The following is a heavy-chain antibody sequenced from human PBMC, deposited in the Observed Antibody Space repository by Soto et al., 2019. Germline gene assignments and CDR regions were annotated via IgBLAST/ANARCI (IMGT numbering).Heavy chain of an antibody. Sequence: ASVKVSCKASGYTFTSYDINWVRQATGQGLEWMGWMNPNSGNTGYAQKFQGRVTMTRNTSISTAYMELSSLRSEDTAVYYCARQYSSSWLRYYYYGMDVWGKGTTVTVSS. CDR2: MNPNSGNT. J-gene: IGHJ6*04. D-gene: IGHD6-13*01. CDR3: ARQYSSSWLRYYYYGMDV. V-gene: IGHV1-8*01. CDR1: GYTFTSYD.